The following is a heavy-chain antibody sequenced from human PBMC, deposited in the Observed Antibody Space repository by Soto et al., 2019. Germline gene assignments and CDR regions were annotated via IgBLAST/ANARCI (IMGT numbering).Heavy chain of an antibody. D-gene: IGHD6-13*01. V-gene: IGHV6-1*01. CDR3: ARDHEGMHSSSWYWDAFDI. J-gene: IGHJ3*02. Sequence: SQTLSLTCVISGDSVSSNSAAWNWIRQSPSRGLEWLGRTYYRSKWYNDYAVSVKSRITINPDTSKNQFSLQLNSVTPEDTAVYYCARDHEGMHSSSWYWDAFDIWGQGTMVTVSS. CDR2: TYYRSKWYN. CDR1: GDSVSSNSAA.